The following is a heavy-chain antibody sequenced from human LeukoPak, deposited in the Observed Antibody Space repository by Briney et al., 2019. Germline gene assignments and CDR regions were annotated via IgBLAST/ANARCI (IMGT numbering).Heavy chain of an antibody. D-gene: IGHD1-14*01. CDR3: ARNPDPGWYFDL. CDR1: GGSISSSSYY. V-gene: IGHV4-39*01. CDR2: IYYSGST. J-gene: IGHJ2*01. Sequence: SETLSLTCTVSGGSISSSSYYWGWIRQPPGKGLEWIGSIYYSGSTYYNPSLKSRVTISVDTSKNQFSLKLSSVTAADTAVYYCARNPDPGWYFDLRGRGTLVTVPS.